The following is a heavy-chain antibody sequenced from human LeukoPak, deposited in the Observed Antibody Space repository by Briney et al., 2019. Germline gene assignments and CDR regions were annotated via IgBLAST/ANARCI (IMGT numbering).Heavy chain of an antibody. CDR2: ISGSGGST. CDR1: GFTFSSYA. Sequence: GGSLRLSCAASGFTFSSYAMSWVRQAPGKGLEWVSAISGSGGSTYYADSVKGRFTISRDNSKNTLYLQMNSLRAEDTAVYYCAKERCSSTSCYATFDYWGQGTLVTVSS. V-gene: IGHV3-23*01. CDR3: AKERCSSTSCYATFDY. J-gene: IGHJ4*02. D-gene: IGHD2-2*01.